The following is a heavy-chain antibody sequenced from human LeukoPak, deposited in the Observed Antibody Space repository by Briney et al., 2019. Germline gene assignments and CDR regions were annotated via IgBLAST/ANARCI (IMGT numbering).Heavy chain of an antibody. D-gene: IGHD3-22*01. CDR1: GFTVSANY. V-gene: IGHV3-53*01. CDR2: IYSGGST. Sequence: PGGSRRLSCAVAGFTVSANYMSWVRPAPGEGLEWVSVIYSGGSTYYADSVKGRFTISRDNSKNTLYLQMNSLRAEDTAVYYCARARAARYYYDSSGHYCSNDAFDIWGQGTMVTVS. J-gene: IGHJ3*02. CDR3: ARARAARYYYDSSGHYCSNDAFDI.